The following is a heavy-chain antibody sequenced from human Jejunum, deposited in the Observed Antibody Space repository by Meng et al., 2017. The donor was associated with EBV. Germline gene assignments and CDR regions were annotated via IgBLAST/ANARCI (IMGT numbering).Heavy chain of an antibody. CDR2: IHHSGRT. V-gene: IGHV4-4*02. CDR1: GGSITSTNC. Sequence: QVQLQESGPGLVTPSGTLSLTCAVFGGSITSTNCWSWVRQPPGKGLEWIGEIHHSGRTNYNPSLKSRVTISVDKSKNQFSLELSSVTAADTAVYFCASVGYYDSSGYFTDYWGQGTLVTVSS. J-gene: IGHJ4*02. D-gene: IGHD3-22*01. CDR3: ASVGYYDSSGYFTDY.